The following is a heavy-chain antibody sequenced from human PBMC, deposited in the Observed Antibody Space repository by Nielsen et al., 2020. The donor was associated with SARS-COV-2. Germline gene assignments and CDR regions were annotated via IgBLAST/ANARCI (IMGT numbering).Heavy chain of an antibody. CDR2: IIPIFGTA. Sequence: SVKVSCKASGGTFSSYAISWVRQAPGQGLEWMGGIIPIFGTANYAQKFQGRVTITADESTSTAYMELSSLRSEDTAVYYCARSTAMVTFYYYYGMDAWGQGTTVTVSS. CDR3: ARSTAMVTFYYYYGMDA. CDR1: GGTFSSYA. J-gene: IGHJ6*02. D-gene: IGHD5-18*01. V-gene: IGHV1-69*13.